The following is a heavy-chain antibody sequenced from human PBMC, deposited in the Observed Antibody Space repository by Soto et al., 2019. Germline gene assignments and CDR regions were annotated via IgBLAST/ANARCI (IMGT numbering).Heavy chain of an antibody. CDR3: ATRITVFGLLIPPFDP. CDR2: INHTGVT. CDR1: GGSVNGYY. J-gene: IGHJ5*02. V-gene: IGHV4-34*01. D-gene: IGHD3-3*01. Sequence: PSETLPLTCAVDGGSVNGYYWNWFRQPSGKGLEWIGEINHTGVTHYNPSLKSRVTMSVDTSKNQCSLRLSSVTAADTAIYYCATRITVFGLLIPPFDPWGQGTQVTVSS.